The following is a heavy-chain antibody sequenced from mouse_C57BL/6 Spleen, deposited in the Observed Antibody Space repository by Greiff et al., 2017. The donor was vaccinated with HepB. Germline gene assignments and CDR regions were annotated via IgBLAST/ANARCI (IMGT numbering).Heavy chain of an antibody. J-gene: IGHJ2*01. D-gene: IGHD1-1*01. V-gene: IGHV1-80*01. CDR2: IYPGDGDT. Sequence: VQLQQSGAELVKPGASVKISCKASGYAFSSYWMNWVKQRPGKGLEWIGQIYPGDGDTNYNGKFKGKATLTADKSSSTAYMQLSSLTSEDSAVYCCARGDYGSSLFDYWGQGTTLTVSS. CDR1: GYAFSSYW. CDR3: ARGDYGSSLFDY.